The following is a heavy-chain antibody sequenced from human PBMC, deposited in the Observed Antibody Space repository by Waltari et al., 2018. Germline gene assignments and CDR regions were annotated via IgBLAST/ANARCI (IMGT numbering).Heavy chain of an antibody. J-gene: IGHJ5*02. CDR2: SYPGDSDT. CDR3: ATSPTYYYGSGSYSTWFDP. V-gene: IGHV5-51*01. D-gene: IGHD3-10*01. CDR1: GYTFASYW. Sequence: EVQLVQSGAEVKKPGESLKISCQGTGYTFASYWIDWVRQMPGKGLEWMGSSYPGDSDTRYSPSFQGQVTISADKSISTAYLQWSSLRSEDTAVYYCATSPTYYYGSGSYSTWFDPWGQGTLVTVSS.